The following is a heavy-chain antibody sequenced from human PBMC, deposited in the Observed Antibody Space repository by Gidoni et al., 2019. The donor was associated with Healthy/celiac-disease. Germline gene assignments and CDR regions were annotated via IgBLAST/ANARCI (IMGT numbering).Heavy chain of an antibody. CDR3: ARGLAAAGTTNFDY. Sequence: QVQLVESGGGVVQPGRSLRLPCAASGFTLSSYAMHWVRQAPGKGLEWVAVISYDGSNKYYADSVKGRFTISRDNSKNTLYLQMNSLRAEDTAVYYCARGLAAAGTTNFDYWGQGTLVTVSS. CDR2: ISYDGSNK. V-gene: IGHV3-30-3*01. J-gene: IGHJ4*02. CDR1: GFTLSSYA. D-gene: IGHD6-13*01.